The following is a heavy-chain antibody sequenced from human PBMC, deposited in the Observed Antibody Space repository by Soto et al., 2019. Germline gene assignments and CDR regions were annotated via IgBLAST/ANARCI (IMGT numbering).Heavy chain of an antibody. CDR1: GFSLSTSAVG. CDR3: ARSKYGSAWTLVY. V-gene: IGHV2-5*02. J-gene: IGHJ4*02. D-gene: IGHD6-19*01. CDR2: IDWDDDK. Sequence: QITLKESGPTLVKPTQTLTLTCTFSGFSLSTSAVGVGWIRQPPGKALEWLAIIDWDDDKHYSPSLKSRLVITKVTSKNQVVLTMTNMDPVDTATYYCARSKYGSAWTLVYWGQGTLVTVSS.